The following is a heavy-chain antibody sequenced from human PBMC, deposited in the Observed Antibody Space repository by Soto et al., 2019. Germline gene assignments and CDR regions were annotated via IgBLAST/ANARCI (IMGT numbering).Heavy chain of an antibody. D-gene: IGHD2-15*01. CDR2: INAGNGNT. CDR3: ERDIVVVVAAEEEYYYYGMDV. CDR1: GYTFTSYA. Sequence: QVQLVQSGAEEKKPGASVKVSCKASGYTFTSYAMHWVRQAPGQRLEWMGGINAGNGNTKYSQNFQGRVTITMDTSASTAYMELSSLRSEDTAVYYCERDIVVVVAAEEEYYYYGMDVWGQGTTVTVSS. J-gene: IGHJ6*02. V-gene: IGHV1-3*05.